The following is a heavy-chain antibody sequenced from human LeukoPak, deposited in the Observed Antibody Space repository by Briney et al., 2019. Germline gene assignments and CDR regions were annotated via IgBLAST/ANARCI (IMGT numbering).Heavy chain of an antibody. CDR2: IYYSGST. J-gene: IGHJ5*02. CDR1: GGSISSYY. D-gene: IGHD2-2*01. Sequence: TSETLSLTCTVSGGSISSYYWCWIRQPPGKGLEWIGYIYYSGSTNYNPSLKSRVTISVDTSKNQFSLKLSSVTAADTAVYYCARGGYCSSTSCYEDWFDPWGQGTLVTVSS. CDR3: ARGGYCSSTSCYEDWFDP. V-gene: IGHV4-59*01.